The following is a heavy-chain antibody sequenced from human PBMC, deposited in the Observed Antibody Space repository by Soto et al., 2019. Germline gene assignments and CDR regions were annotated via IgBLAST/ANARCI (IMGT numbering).Heavy chain of an antibody. V-gene: IGHV3-30-3*01. CDR2: ISYDGSNK. CDR1: GFTFSSYA. Sequence: QVQLVESGGGVVQPGRSLRLSCAASGFTFSSYAMHWVRQAPGKGLEWVAVISYDGSNKYYADSVKGRFTISRDNSKNTLYLQMNSLRAEDTAVYYCARDPYIVVVPAAGSRLYYYGMDVWGQGTTVTVSS. J-gene: IGHJ6*02. CDR3: ARDPYIVVVPAAGSRLYYYGMDV. D-gene: IGHD2-2*01.